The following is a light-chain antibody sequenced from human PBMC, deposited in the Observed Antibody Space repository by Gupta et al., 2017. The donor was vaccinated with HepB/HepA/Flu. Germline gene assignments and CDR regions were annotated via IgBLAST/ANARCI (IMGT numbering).Light chain of an antibody. CDR3: QQDDNVPCS. CDR2: DTS. J-gene: IGKJ2*04. V-gene: IGKV1-33*01. Sequence: DIQMTQSPSSLSASVGDRVTITCQASQDITNSLNWYQQKPGKAPKLLIYDTSNLETGVPSRFSGRGSGTDFTITISSLHPEDIATYYCQQDDNVPCSFGQGTKLEI. CDR1: QDITNS.